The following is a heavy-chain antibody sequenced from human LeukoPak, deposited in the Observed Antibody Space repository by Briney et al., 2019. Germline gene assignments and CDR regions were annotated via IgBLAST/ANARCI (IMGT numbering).Heavy chain of an antibody. V-gene: IGHV4-39*07. Sequence: SETLSLTCTVSGGSISSSSYYWGWIRQPPGKGLEWIGSIYYSGSTCYNPSLKSRVTISVDTSKNQFSLKLSSVTAADTAVYYCARALIYSYGYCLDYWGQGTLVTVSS. CDR1: GGSISSSSYY. J-gene: IGHJ4*02. CDR2: IYYSGST. D-gene: IGHD5-18*01. CDR3: ARALIYSYGYCLDY.